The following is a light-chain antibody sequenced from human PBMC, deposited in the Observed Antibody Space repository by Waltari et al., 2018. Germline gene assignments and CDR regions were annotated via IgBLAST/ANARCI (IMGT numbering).Light chain of an antibody. J-gene: IGKJ1*01. CDR1: QSILYNSNDKHY. CDR3: QQYYSRRT. CDR2: WAS. Sequence: IVMTQSPDSLAVSLGERATINCKSSQSILYNSNDKHYLAWYQQKPGQPPKLLIYWASTRESGVPDRFSGSGSGTDFTLTISSLQAEDVAVYYCQQYYSRRTFGQGTKLEI. V-gene: IGKV4-1*01.